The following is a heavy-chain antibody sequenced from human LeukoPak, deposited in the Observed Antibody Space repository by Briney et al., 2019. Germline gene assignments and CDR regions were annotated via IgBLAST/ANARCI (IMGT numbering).Heavy chain of an antibody. J-gene: IGHJ3*02. CDR2: ISWNSGSI. CDR1: GFNVTSNY. Sequence: GGSLRLSCAASGFNVTSNYMSWVRQAPGKGLEWVSVISWNSGSIGYADSVKGRFTISRDNAKNSLYLQMNSLRAEDTALYYCAKDLSYYYDSSGYYYGAFDIWGQGTMVTVSS. CDR3: AKDLSYYYDSSGYYYGAFDI. V-gene: IGHV3-9*01. D-gene: IGHD3-22*01.